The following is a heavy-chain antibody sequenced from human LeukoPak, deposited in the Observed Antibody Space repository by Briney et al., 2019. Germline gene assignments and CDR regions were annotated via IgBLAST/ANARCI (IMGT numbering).Heavy chain of an antibody. J-gene: IGHJ6*02. Sequence: ASVKVSCKASGYTFTSYDINWVRQATGQGLEWMGWMNPNSGNTGYAQKFQGRVTMTRNTSISTAYMELSSLRSEDTAVYYCARGSGSGSYLIYYYYGMDVWGQGTTVTASS. CDR3: ARGSGSGSYLIYYYYGMDV. CDR2: MNPNSGNT. CDR1: GYTFTSYD. D-gene: IGHD3-10*01. V-gene: IGHV1-8*01.